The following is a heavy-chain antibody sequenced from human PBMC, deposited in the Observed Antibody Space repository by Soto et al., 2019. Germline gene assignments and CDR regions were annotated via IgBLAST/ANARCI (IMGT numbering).Heavy chain of an antibody. CDR3: ARPTSTGLRDPFDI. J-gene: IGHJ3*02. V-gene: IGHV4-39*01. Sequence: VQLQESGPGLVKPSETLSITCTVSGASISSTRYYWGWIRQPPGQGIEWIGSIYYSVYAYYNTSLKSRVTITVDTSRDQSSRNLRSMPAADTAVYYCARPTSTGLRDPFDIWGQGIMVTVSS. CDR2: IYYSVYA. D-gene: IGHD4-17*01. CDR1: GASISSTRYY.